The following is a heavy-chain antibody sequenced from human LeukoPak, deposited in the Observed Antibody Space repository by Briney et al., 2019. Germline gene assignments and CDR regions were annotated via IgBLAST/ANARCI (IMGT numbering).Heavy chain of an antibody. V-gene: IGHV3-23*01. Sequence: GGSLRLSCEASGFAFSFFGMSWLRQPPGKGLEWVSTINANSGTRSYAASVRGRFTISRDNSKNTLYLQMNSLRAEDTAVYYCAKEGCSSTDCPFDYWGQGTLVTVSS. J-gene: IGHJ4*02. CDR3: AKEGCSSTDCPFDY. CDR2: INANSGTR. CDR1: GFAFSFFG. D-gene: IGHD2-2*01.